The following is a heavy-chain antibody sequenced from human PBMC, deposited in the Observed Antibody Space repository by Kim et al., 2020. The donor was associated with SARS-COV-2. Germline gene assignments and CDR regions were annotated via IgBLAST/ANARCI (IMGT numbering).Heavy chain of an antibody. CDR1: GFTFSSYA. CDR2: ISYDGSNK. V-gene: IGHV3-30*04. Sequence: GGSLRLSCAASGFTFSSYAMHWVRQAPGKGLEWVAVISYDGSNKYYADSVKGRFTISRDNSKNTLYLQMNSLRAEDTAVYYCARDRSGSYYHSLFDYWGQGTLVTVSS. D-gene: IGHD3-10*01. J-gene: IGHJ4*02. CDR3: ARDRSGSYYHSLFDY.